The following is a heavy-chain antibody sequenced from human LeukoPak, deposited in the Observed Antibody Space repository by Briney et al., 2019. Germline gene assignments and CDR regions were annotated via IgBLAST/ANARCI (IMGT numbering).Heavy chain of an antibody. CDR1: GFTFSSYA. J-gene: IGHJ4*02. CDR3: ARGQEFDDGVFDS. CDR2: IRSNGATA. V-gene: IGHV3-23*01. D-gene: IGHD1-1*01. Sequence: GGSLRLSCAASGFTFSSYAMTWVRQAPGKGLEWVSTIRSNGATAYNADSVKGRFTISRDNSKNTVYLQMNSLRVEDTAIYYCARGQEFDDGVFDSWGQGTLVTVSS.